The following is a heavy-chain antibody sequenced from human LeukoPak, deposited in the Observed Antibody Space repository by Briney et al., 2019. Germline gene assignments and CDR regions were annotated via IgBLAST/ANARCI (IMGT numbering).Heavy chain of an antibody. J-gene: IGHJ4*02. CDR2: ISAYNGNT. Sequence: ASVKVSCKASGYTFTSYGISWVRQAPGQGLEWMGWISAYNGNTNYAQKLQGRVTMTTDTSTSTAYVELRSLRSDDTAVYYCARVRTMITFGGVIVIPTKDYWGQGTLVTVSS. CDR1: GYTFTSYG. CDR3: ARVRTMITFGGVIVIPTKDY. V-gene: IGHV1-18*01. D-gene: IGHD3-16*02.